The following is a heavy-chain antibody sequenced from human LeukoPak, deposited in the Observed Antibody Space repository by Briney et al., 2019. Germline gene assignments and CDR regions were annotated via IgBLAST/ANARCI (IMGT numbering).Heavy chain of an antibody. CDR2: ISGSGGST. CDR1: GFTFSSYA. Sequence: GGSLRLSCAASGFTFSSYAMTWVRQAPGKGLEWVSAISGSGGSTYYADSVKGRFTISRDNSENTLYLQMNSLRAEDTAVYYCARGLTYYDILTGYYLGNWFDPWGQGTLVSVSS. D-gene: IGHD3-9*01. V-gene: IGHV3-23*01. J-gene: IGHJ5*02. CDR3: ARGLTYYDILTGYYLGNWFDP.